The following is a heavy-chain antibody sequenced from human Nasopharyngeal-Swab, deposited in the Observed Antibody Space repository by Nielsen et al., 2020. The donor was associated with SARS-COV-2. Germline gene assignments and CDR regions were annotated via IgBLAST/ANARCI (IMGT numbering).Heavy chain of an antibody. J-gene: IGHJ4*02. Sequence: LRLSCTVSGGSFSSAGYFWTWTRQHPGKGLEWIGYIYYSGSTYYNPSLKSRVTISVDTSKNHFSLKLSSVTAADTAVYFCARSMYCSSTSCRYYFDYWGQGTLVTVSS. CDR2: IYYSGST. CDR1: GGSFSSAGYF. V-gene: IGHV4-31*03. CDR3: ARSMYCSSTSCRYYFDY. D-gene: IGHD2-2*01.